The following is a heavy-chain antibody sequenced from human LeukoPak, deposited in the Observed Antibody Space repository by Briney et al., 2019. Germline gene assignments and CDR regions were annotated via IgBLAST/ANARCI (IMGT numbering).Heavy chain of an antibody. CDR1: GLTVSTNY. CDR3: ARDLDYFDSSGSHRRRNYFDY. Sequence: SGGSLRLSCAASGLTVSTNYMTWVRQAPGKGLEWVSIIHSDGNTYYADSVKGRFTISRDNYKNTLYLQMNSLRGEDTAMYYCARDLDYFDSSGSHRRRNYFDYWGQGTLVTVSS. V-gene: IGHV3-53*01. CDR2: IHSDGNT. D-gene: IGHD3-22*01. J-gene: IGHJ4*02.